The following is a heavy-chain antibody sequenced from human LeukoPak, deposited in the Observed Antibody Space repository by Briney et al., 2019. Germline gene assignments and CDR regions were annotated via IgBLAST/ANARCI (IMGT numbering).Heavy chain of an antibody. D-gene: IGHD3-22*01. Sequence: GGSLRLSCAASGFTFSSYAMSWVRQAPGKGLEWVSAISGSGGSTYYADSVKGRFTISRDNSKNTPYLQMNSLRAEDTAVYYCAKDQYYYDSSGYYSAEYFQHWGQGTLVTVSS. V-gene: IGHV3-23*01. CDR3: AKDQYYYDSSGYYSAEYFQH. CDR1: GFTFSSYA. J-gene: IGHJ1*01. CDR2: ISGSGGST.